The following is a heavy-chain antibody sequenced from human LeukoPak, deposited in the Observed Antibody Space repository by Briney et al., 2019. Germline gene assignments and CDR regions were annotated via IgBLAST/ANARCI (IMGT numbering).Heavy chain of an antibody. CDR2: ISSSGSTI. Sequence: GGSLRLSCAGSGFTFSDYYMSWIRQAPGKGLEWISYISSSGSTIYYADPAKGRFTISRDNAKNSLYLQMNNLRAEDTAVYYCARKPGAVDYWGQGTLVTVSS. CDR1: GFTFSDYY. CDR3: ARKPGAVDY. D-gene: IGHD3-10*01. V-gene: IGHV3-11*04. J-gene: IGHJ4*02.